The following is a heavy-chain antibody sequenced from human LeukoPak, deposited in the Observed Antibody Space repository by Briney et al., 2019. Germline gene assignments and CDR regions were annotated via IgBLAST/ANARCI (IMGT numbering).Heavy chain of an antibody. Sequence: ASVKVSCKASGDTFTSYDINWVRQATGQGLEWMAWMNPNSGNTGYAQKFQGRVTMTRNTSISTAYMELSNLRSEDTAVYYCARGSGWPYYYYMDVWGKGTTVTVSS. CDR3: ARGSGWPYYYYMDV. D-gene: IGHD6-19*01. CDR1: GDTFTSYD. J-gene: IGHJ6*03. CDR2: MNPNSGNT. V-gene: IGHV1-8*01.